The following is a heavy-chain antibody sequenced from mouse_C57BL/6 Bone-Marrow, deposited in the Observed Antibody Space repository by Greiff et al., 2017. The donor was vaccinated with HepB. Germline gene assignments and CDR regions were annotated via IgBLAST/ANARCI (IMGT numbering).Heavy chain of an antibody. Sequence: EVKVVESGGDLVKPGGSLKLSCAASGFTFSSYGMSWVRQTPDKRLEWVATISSGGSYTYYPDSVKGRFTISRDNAKNTLYLQMSSLKSEDTAMYYCARHYDPLDYWGQGTTLTVSS. J-gene: IGHJ2*01. CDR2: ISSGGSYT. CDR3: ARHYDPLDY. CDR1: GFTFSSYG. V-gene: IGHV5-6*01. D-gene: IGHD2-3*01.